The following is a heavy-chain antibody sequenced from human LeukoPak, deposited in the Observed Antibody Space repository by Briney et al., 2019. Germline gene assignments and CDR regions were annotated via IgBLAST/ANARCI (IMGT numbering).Heavy chain of an antibody. V-gene: IGHV4-34*01. CDR2: INHSGST. J-gene: IGHJ4*02. CDR3: AREVHCSGGSCPGAGLLEGNTGY. CDR1: GGSFSGYY. Sequence: SETLSLTCAVYGGSFSGYYWSWIRQPPGKGLEWIGEINHSGSTNYNPSLKSRVTISVDTSKNQFSLKLSSVTAADTAVYYCAREVHCSGGSCPGAGLLEGNTGYWGQGTLVTVSS. D-gene: IGHD2-15*01.